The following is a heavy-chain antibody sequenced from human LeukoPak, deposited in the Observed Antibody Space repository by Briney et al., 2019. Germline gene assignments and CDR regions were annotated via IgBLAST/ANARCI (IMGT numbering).Heavy chain of an antibody. V-gene: IGHV1-18*01. D-gene: IGHD5-12*01. CDR1: GYTFTSYG. Sequence: ASVKVSCKASGYTFTSYGISWVRQAPGQGLEWMGWISAYNGNTNYAQKLQSRVTMTTDTSTSTAYMELRSLRSDDTAVYYCAREGRRGYSGYDADYYYYYMDVWGKGTTVTVSS. CDR3: AREGRRGYSGYDADYYYYYMDV. CDR2: ISAYNGNT. J-gene: IGHJ6*03.